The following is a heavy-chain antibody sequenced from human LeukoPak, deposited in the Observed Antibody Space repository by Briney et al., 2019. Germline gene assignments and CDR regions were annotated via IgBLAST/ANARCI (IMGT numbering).Heavy chain of an antibody. D-gene: IGHD3-10*01. V-gene: IGHV3-30*18. CDR3: AKDWYYYGSGTYIPSN. J-gene: IGHJ4*02. CDR1: GFTFSSYG. Sequence: PGRSLRLSCAASGFTFSSYGMHWVRQAPGKGLEWVAVISYDGSKTYYADSVKGRITISRDNSKNTLYLQMDSLRAEDTAVYYCAKDWYYYGSGTYIPSNWGQGTLVTVSS. CDR2: ISYDGSKT.